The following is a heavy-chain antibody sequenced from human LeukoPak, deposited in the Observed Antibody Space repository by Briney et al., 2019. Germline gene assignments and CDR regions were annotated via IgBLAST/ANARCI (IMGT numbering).Heavy chain of an antibody. D-gene: IGHD3-9*01. Sequence: SETLSLTCAVSGGSISSGGYSWSWLRQPPGKGLEWIGYIYHSGSTYYNPSLKSRVTISVDRSKNQFSLNLNSVTAADTAVYYCARADILTGYSYWYFDLWGRGTLVTVSS. CDR1: GGSISSGGYS. CDR2: IYHSGST. CDR3: ARADILTGYSYWYFDL. J-gene: IGHJ2*01. V-gene: IGHV4-30-2*01.